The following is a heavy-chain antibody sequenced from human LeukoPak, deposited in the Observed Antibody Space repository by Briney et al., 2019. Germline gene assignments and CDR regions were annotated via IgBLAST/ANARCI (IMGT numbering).Heavy chain of an antibody. Sequence: SVKVSCKASGGTFSSYAISWVRQAPGQGLEWMGRIIPILGIANYAQKFQGRVTITADKSTSTAYMELSSLRSEDTAVYYCARGIGRYSGSYRPWPYVDYWGQGTLVTVSS. CDR2: IIPILGIA. V-gene: IGHV1-69*04. CDR3: ARGIGRYSGSYRPWPYVDY. J-gene: IGHJ4*02. CDR1: GGTFSSYA. D-gene: IGHD1-26*01.